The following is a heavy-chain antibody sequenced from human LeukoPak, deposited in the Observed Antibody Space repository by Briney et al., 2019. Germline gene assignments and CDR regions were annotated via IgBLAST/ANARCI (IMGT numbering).Heavy chain of an antibody. D-gene: IGHD5-24*01. V-gene: IGHV1-69*04. CDR1: GGTFSSYA. Sequence: GASVKVSCTASGGTFSSYAISWVRQAPGQGLEWMGRIIPILGIANYAQKFQGRVTITADKSTSTAYMELSSLRSEDTAVYYCARDGEMAIIILDYWGQGTLITVSS. CDR2: IIPILGIA. CDR3: ARDGEMAIIILDY. J-gene: IGHJ4*02.